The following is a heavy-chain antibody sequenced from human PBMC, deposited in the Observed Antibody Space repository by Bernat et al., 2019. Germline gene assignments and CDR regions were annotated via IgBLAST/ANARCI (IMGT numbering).Heavy chain of an antibody. Sequence: QLQLQESGPGLVKPSETLSLTCTVSGGSISSGGYYWSWIRQHPGKGLEWIGYIYYSGSTYYNPSLKSRVTISVDTSKNQFSLKLSSVTAADTAVYYCAREYCSSTSCYVDYWGQGTLVTVSS. CDR3: AREYCSSTSCYVDY. J-gene: IGHJ4*02. D-gene: IGHD2-2*01. V-gene: IGHV4-31*03. CDR1: GGSISSGGYY. CDR2: IYYSGST.